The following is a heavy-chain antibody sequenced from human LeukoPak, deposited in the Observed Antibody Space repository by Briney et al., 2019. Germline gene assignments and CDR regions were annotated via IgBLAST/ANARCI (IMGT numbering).Heavy chain of an antibody. Sequence: ASVKVSCKASGYTFTSYGISWVRQAPGQGLEWMGWINPNSGGTNYAQKFQGRVTMTRDTSISTAYMELSRLRSDDTAVYYCARAARVRGFYYYYGMDVWGQGTTVTVSS. V-gene: IGHV1-2*02. J-gene: IGHJ6*02. CDR3: ARAARVRGFYYYYGMDV. CDR1: GYTFTSYG. CDR2: INPNSGGT. D-gene: IGHD3-10*01.